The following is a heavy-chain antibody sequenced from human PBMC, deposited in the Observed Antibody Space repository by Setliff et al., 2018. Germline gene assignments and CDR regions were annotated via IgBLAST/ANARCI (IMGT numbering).Heavy chain of an antibody. CDR1: GFTFSNSW. D-gene: IGHD3-22*01. CDR2: IKEDGSEK. CDR3: VRDRWKVIVNRGDDAFDL. Sequence: GGSLRLSCAASGFTFSNSWMNWVRRAPGKGLEWVANIKEDGSEKYYVDSVKGRFTISRDNAKNSLDLQMNSLRGEDTAVYYCVRDRWKVIVNRGDDAFDLWGQGAMVTVSS. J-gene: IGHJ3*01. V-gene: IGHV3-7*01.